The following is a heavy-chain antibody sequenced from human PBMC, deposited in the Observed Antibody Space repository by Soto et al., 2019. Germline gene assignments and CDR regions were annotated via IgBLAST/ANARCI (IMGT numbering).Heavy chain of an antibody. V-gene: IGHV4-59*01. CDR3: ARDQGYYGSGSYYKPPGYYYYGMDV. D-gene: IGHD3-10*01. J-gene: IGHJ6*02. Sequence: KTSETLSLTCTVSGGSISSYYWSWIRQPPGKGLEWIGYIYYSGSTNYNPSLKSRVTISVDTSKNQFSLKLSSVTAADTAVYYCARDQGYYGSGSYYKPPGYYYYGMDVWGQGTTVTVSS. CDR1: GGSISSYY. CDR2: IYYSGST.